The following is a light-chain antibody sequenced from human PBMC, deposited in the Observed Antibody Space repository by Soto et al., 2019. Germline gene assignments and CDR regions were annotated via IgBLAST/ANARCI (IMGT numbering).Light chain of an antibody. CDR1: QSVSSSY. CDR3: HPYGSSPGT. J-gene: IGKJ1*01. V-gene: IGKV3-20*01. Sequence: EIVLTQSPGTLSLSPGERATLSCRASQSVSSSYLAWYQQKPGQAPRLLISGASSRATGIPDRFSGSGSGTDFTLTISRREPEDFAVYYCHPYGSSPGTFGQGTKVEIK. CDR2: GAS.